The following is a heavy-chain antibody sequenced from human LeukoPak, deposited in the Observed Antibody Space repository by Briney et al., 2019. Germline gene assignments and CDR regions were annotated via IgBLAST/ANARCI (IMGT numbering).Heavy chain of an antibody. V-gene: IGHV3-21*01. CDR2: ISSSSSCK. J-gene: IGHJ4*02. CDR3: PRDAYDHPPDY. CDR1: GFTFSSLS. Sequence: WGSLRLSCAGSGFTFSSLSLNWVRQAPGKGLGWVSSISSSSSCKYYADSVKGRFTSSRDNSKNSLYLQMNSLRAEDTAVYYCPRDAYDHPPDYGAQGTLVTVS. D-gene: IGHD3-22*01.